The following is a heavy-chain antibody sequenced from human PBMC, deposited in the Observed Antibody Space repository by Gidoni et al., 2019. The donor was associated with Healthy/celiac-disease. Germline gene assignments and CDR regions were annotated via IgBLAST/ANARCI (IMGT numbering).Heavy chain of an antibody. Sequence: EVQLVASGGGLVQPGGSLKLSCAASGFTFSGSAMPWVRQASGKGLEWVGRIRSKANSYATAYAASVKGRFTISRDDSKNTAYLQMNSLKTEDTAVYYCTRPYYGSGSFDLGWFDPWGQGTLVTVSS. CDR1: GFTFSGSA. V-gene: IGHV3-73*02. D-gene: IGHD3-10*01. J-gene: IGHJ5*02. CDR2: IRSKANSYAT. CDR3: TRPYYGSGSFDLGWFDP.